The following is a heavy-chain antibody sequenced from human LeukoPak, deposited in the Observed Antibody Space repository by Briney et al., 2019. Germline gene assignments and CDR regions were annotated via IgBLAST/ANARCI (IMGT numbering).Heavy chain of an antibody. J-gene: IGHJ6*02. D-gene: IGHD2-15*01. CDR1: GGSISSGDYY. CDR3: ARDPECSFYLMDV. V-gene: IGHV4-30-4*01. Sequence: SETLSLTCTVSGGSISSGDYYWSWIRQPPGKGLEWIGYIYYSGSTYYNPSLKSRVTISVDTSKNQFSLKLSSVTAADTAVYYCARDPECSFYLMDVWGQGTTVTVSS. CDR2: IYYSGST.